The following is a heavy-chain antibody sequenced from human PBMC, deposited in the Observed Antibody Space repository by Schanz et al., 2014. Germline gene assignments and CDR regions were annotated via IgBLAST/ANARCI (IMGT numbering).Heavy chain of an antibody. D-gene: IGHD6-13*01. Sequence: EVQLLESGGGLVQPGGSLRLSCAASGFTFSSYAMSWVRQAPGKGLEWVSGISGSGGSTYYADSVKGRFTISRDNSENTLYLQMNSLRAEDTAVYYCAREQIMAAAGLVDYWGHGTLVTVSS. V-gene: IGHV3-23*01. CDR1: GFTFSSYA. J-gene: IGHJ4*01. CDR2: ISGSGGST. CDR3: AREQIMAAAGLVDY.